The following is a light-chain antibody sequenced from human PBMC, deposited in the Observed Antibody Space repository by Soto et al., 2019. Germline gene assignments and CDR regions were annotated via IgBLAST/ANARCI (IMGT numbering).Light chain of an antibody. CDR2: KAS. CDR1: LSIDKW. V-gene: IGKV1-5*03. J-gene: IGKJ1*01. CDR3: QQYHSSWWT. Sequence: DIRMTQSPSTLSASVGDRVTITCRASLSIDKWLAWYQQKPGEAPNLLIYKASSLETGVPSRFSGSGSGTEFSLTISSLQADDFATYYCQQYHSSWWTFGQGTKVEIK.